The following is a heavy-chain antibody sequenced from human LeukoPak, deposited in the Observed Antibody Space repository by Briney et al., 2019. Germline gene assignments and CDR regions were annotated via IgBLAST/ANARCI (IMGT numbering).Heavy chain of an antibody. CDR3: ARVAGVGAHFDY. CDR2: IYHSGST. Sequence: NSSQTLSLTCAVSGGSISSGGYSWSWIRQPPGKGLEWIGYIYHSGSTYYNPSLKSRVTISVDRSKNQFSQKLSSVTAADTAVYYCARVAGVGAHFDYWGQGTLVTVSS. CDR1: GGSISSGGYS. J-gene: IGHJ4*02. D-gene: IGHD1-26*01. V-gene: IGHV4-30-2*01.